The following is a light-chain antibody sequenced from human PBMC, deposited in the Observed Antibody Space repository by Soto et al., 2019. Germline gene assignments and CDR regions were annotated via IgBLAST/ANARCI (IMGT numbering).Light chain of an antibody. CDR2: EVI. CDR1: SCDVGGYNY. V-gene: IGLV2-14*01. CDR3: SSYTSSNTVV. Sequence: QSALTQPASVSGSPGQSIIIYCTGTSCDVGGYNYVSWYQQHPGKVTKLMIYEVINRPSGVSNRFSGSKSSNTASLTISGRQAENEADYHYSSYTSSNTVVFGGGTKLTVL. J-gene: IGLJ2*01.